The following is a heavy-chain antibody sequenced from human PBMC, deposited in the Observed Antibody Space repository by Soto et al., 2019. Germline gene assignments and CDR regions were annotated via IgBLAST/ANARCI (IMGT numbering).Heavy chain of an antibody. V-gene: IGHV1-69*02. Sequence: QVQLVQSGAEVKRPGSSVKVSCKASGDTFNFYSINWVRQAPGLGLEWMGRVNPIVSMSNYAQKFQGRVTVTADKSTSTAYSELSSLRSEDTAIYYRASSYGSGYRAFDYWGQGALGTVSS. J-gene: IGHJ4*02. D-gene: IGHD3-10*01. CDR1: GDTFNFYS. CDR3: ASSYGSGYRAFDY. CDR2: VNPIVSMS.